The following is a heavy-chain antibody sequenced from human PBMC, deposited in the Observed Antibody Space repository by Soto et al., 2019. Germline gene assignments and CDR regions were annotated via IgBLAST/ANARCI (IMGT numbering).Heavy chain of an antibody. CDR3: ARAGTTMVRGVISGWFDP. Sequence: SETLSLTCTVSGGSISSGGYYWSWIRQPPGKGLEWIGYIYYSGSTNYNPSLKSRVTISVDTSKNQFSLKLSSVTAADTAVYYCARAGTTMVRGVISGWFDPWGQGTLVTVS. V-gene: IGHV4-61*08. CDR2: IYYSGST. J-gene: IGHJ5*02. D-gene: IGHD3-10*01. CDR1: GGSISSGGYY.